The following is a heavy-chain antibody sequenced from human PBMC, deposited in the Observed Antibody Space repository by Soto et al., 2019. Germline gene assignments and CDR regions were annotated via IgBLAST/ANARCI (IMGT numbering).Heavy chain of an antibody. CDR3: ARGATIFGVAAYSYYEMEV. J-gene: IGHJ6*02. CDR2: IVPAFATP. CDR1: GGTFSNYA. D-gene: IGHD3-3*01. V-gene: IGHV1-69*01. Sequence: QVQLVQSGAEVKNPGSSVKVSCRASGGTFSNYAISWVRQAPGQGLEWMGGIVPAFATPNYAQNLQGRITITADDSTTTVYMDLSSLRSEDTAVYYCARGATIFGVAAYSYYEMEVWGQGTTVTVSS.